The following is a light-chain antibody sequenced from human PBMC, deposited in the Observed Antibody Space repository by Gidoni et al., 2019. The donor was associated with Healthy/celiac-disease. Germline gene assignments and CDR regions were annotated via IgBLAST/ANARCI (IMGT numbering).Light chain of an antibody. V-gene: IGKV3-15*01. J-gene: IGKJ1*01. CDR1: QSVSSN. CDR3: QKYNNWWT. Sequence: EIVMTQSPATLSVSPGERATLSCRASQSVSSNLAWYQQKPGQAPRLLIYGASTRATGIPTRFSGSGSGTEFTLTISSLQTEDVADYYCQKYNNWWTFGQGTKVEIK. CDR2: GAS.